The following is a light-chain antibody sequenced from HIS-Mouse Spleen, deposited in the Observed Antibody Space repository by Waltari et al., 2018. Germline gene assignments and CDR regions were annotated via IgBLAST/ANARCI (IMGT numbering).Light chain of an antibody. V-gene: IGLV6-57*04. CDR3: QSYDSSNRV. Sequence: NFMLTQPPSVSESPGKTVTIPCTRSRGSIASNDVQWYQQRPGSAPTTVIYEENQRPSGVPDRFSGAIDSSSNSASLTISGLKTEDEADYYCQSYDSSNRVFGGGTKLTVL. J-gene: IGLJ3*02. CDR1: RGSIASND. CDR2: EEN.